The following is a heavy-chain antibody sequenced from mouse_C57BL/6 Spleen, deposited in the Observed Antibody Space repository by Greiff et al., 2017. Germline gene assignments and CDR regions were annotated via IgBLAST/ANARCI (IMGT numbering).Heavy chain of an antibody. CDR2: IYPGDGDT. CDR1: GYAFSSSW. CDR3: ARGSFAY. J-gene: IGHJ3*01. Sequence: QVQLQQSGPELVKPGASVKISCKASGYAFSSSWMNWVKPRPGKGLEWIGRIYPGDGDTNYNGKFKGKATLTADKSSSTAYMQLSSLTSEDSAVYFCARGSFAYWGQGTLVTVSA. V-gene: IGHV1-82*01.